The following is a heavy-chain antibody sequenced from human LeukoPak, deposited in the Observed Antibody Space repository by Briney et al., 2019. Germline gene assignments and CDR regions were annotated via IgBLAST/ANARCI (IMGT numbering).Heavy chain of an antibody. V-gene: IGHV3-23*01. D-gene: IGHD2-2*01. CDR1: GFTFSTYA. CDR3: AKGGSPSCYSSSGY. CDR2: ICGSDGSR. Sequence: PTGGSLRLSCAASGFTFSTYAMSLVRQAPGKGLEWVSAICGSDGSRYYADSVKGRFTISRDNSKNTLYLQMNSLRGEDTAVYYRAKGGSPSCYSSSGYWGQGTLVTVSS. J-gene: IGHJ4*02.